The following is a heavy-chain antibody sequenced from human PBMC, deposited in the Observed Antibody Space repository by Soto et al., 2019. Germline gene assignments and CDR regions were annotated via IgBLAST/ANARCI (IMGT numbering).Heavy chain of an antibody. CDR3: TTDRVVRDIVVVPAAMVLRGGY. V-gene: IGHV3-15*07. CDR1: GFTFSNAW. CDR2: IKSKTDGGTT. J-gene: IGHJ4*02. Sequence: GGSLRLSCAASGFTFSNAWMNWVRQAPGKGLEWVGRIKSKTDGGTTDYAAPVKGRFTISRDDSKNTLYLQMNSLKTEDTAVYYCTTDRVVRDIVVVPAAMVLRGGYWGQGTLVTVSS. D-gene: IGHD2-2*01.